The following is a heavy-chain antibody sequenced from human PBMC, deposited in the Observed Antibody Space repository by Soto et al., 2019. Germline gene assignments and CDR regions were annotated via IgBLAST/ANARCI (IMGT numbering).Heavy chain of an antibody. CDR1: GFTFSSYA. J-gene: IGHJ6*02. CDR2: ISGSGGST. Sequence: PGGPLRLSCAASGFTFSSYAMSWVRQAPGKGLEWVSAISGSGGSTYYADSVKGRFTISRDNSKNTLYLQMNSLRAEDTAVYYCAKDLIAAAGYYYYYYGMDVWGQGTTVTVSS. V-gene: IGHV3-23*01. D-gene: IGHD6-13*01. CDR3: AKDLIAAAGYYYYYYGMDV.